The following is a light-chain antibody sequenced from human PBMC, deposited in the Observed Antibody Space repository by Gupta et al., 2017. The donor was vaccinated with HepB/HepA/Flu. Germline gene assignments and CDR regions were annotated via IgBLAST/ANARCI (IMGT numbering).Light chain of an antibody. CDR2: KAS. CDR1: QSASSW. CDR3: QHYNGYPIT. Sequence: DIQMTQSPSTLSASVGDRVTITCRASQSASSWLAWYQQKSGKAPNLLIYKASSLANGVPSRFSGSGSGTEFNLTISSLQPDDFGTYYCQHYNGYPITFGGGTKVEIK. V-gene: IGKV1-5*03. J-gene: IGKJ4*01.